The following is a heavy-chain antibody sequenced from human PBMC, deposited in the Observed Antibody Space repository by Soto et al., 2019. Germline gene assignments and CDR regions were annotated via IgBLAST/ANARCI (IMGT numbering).Heavy chain of an antibody. J-gene: IGHJ4*02. CDR2: ISGSGGNT. CDR3: AKFSGSGSYYNLPDY. V-gene: IGHV3-23*01. CDR1: GFTFSSYA. Sequence: PWGSLRLSCAASGFTFSSYAMSWVRQAPGKGLEWVSTISGSGGNTYSADSVKGRFTISRDNSKNTLYLQMSSLRAEDTAVYYCAKFSGSGSYYNLPDYWGQGTLVTVSS. D-gene: IGHD3-10*01.